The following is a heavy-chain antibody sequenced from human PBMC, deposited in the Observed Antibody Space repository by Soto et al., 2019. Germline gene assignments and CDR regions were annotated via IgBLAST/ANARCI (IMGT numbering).Heavy chain of an antibody. CDR2: FDPEDGET. CDR1: GYTLTELS. D-gene: IGHD3-3*01. CDR3: ALTYDFGSGFSRTRFGP. V-gene: IGHV1-24*01. J-gene: IGHJ5*02. Sequence: ASVKVSCKVSGYTLTELSMHWVRQAPGKGLEWMGGFDPEDGETIYAQKFQGRVTMTEDTSTDTAYMELSSLRSEDTAVYYCALTYDFGSGFSRTRFGPWGQXTLVTVSS.